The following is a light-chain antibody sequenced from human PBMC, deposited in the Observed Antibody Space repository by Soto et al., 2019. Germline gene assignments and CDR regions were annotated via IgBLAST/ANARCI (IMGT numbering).Light chain of an antibody. Sequence: IEVTQSPSSLAASLGDRVTITCRASQTIGTYVNWYRQKSGAAPELLIYDASTLQSGVPPRFRGGASGTDFTLTISSLQLDDFATYYCQQTRSYPSTFGGGTKVDIK. V-gene: IGKV1-39*01. CDR2: DAS. CDR3: QQTRSYPST. J-gene: IGKJ4*01. CDR1: QTIGTY.